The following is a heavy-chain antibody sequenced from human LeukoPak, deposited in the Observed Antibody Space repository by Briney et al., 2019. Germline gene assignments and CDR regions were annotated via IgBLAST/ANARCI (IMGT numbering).Heavy chain of an antibody. J-gene: IGHJ4*02. Sequence: SETLSLTCAVYGGSFSGYYWSWIRQPPGKRLEWIGEIYHSGRTNYTPSLKSRVTISVDKSKNQLSLKLSSVTAADTAVYYCARDNYDNSGYYFDYWGQGTLVTVSS. D-gene: IGHD3-22*01. CDR2: IYHSGRT. V-gene: IGHV4-34*01. CDR1: GGSFSGYY. CDR3: ARDNYDNSGYYFDY.